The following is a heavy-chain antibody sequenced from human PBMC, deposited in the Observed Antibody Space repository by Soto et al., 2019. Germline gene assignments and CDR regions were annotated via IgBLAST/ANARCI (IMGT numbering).Heavy chain of an antibody. CDR1: GGTFSSYD. CDR3: AREGFSGSYYDF. D-gene: IGHD1-26*01. CDR2: IIPFSGTA. J-gene: IGHJ4*01. Sequence: QVQLVQSGTEVKKPGSSVKVSCKASGGTFSSYDISWVRQVPGQGLEWMGGIIPFSGTANYAQKFQGRVTITADKSTSTAYMELSSLRSEDTAVYYCAREGFSGSYYDFGGHGTLVTVSS. V-gene: IGHV1-69*06.